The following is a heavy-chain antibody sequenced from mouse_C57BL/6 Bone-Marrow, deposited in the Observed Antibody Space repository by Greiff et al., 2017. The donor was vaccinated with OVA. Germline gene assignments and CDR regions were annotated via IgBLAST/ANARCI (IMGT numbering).Heavy chain of an antibody. CDR3: ARHPLGSAWFAY. V-gene: IGHV5-6*01. D-gene: IGHD3-1*01. CDR2: ISSGGSYT. CDR1: GFTFSSYG. Sequence: EVQLVESGGDLVKPGGSLKLSCAASGFTFSSYGMSWVRQTPDKRLEWVATISSGGSYTYYPHSVKGRFTISRDNAKNTLYLQMIGLKSEDTAMYYCARHPLGSAWFAYWGQGTLVTVSA. J-gene: IGHJ3*01.